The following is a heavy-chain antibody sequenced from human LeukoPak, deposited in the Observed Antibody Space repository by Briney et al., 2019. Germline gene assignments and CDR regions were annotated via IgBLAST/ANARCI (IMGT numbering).Heavy chain of an antibody. Sequence: GGSLRLSCAASGFTFSSYEMNWVRQAPGKGLEWVSYISSTANIRYYADSVKGRFTISRDNAKNSLYLQMHSLRAEDTALYYCTRDVGFRFDPWGQGTLVTVSS. D-gene: IGHD2-15*01. V-gene: IGHV3-48*03. CDR3: TRDVGFRFDP. CDR1: GFTFSSYE. J-gene: IGHJ5*02. CDR2: ISSTANIR.